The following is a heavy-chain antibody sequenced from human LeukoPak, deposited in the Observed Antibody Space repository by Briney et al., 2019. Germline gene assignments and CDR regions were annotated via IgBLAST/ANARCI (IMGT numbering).Heavy chain of an antibody. Sequence: ASVKVSCKASGYIFTGYYMHWVRQAPGQGLEWMGWINPNSGGTNYAQKFQGRVTMTRDTSISTAYMELSRLRFDDTAVYYCAKDPFDQMLPENWFDPWGQGTLVTVSS. V-gene: IGHV1-2*02. D-gene: IGHD2-2*01. CDR3: AKDPFDQMLPENWFDP. J-gene: IGHJ5*02. CDR2: INPNSGGT. CDR1: GYIFTGYY.